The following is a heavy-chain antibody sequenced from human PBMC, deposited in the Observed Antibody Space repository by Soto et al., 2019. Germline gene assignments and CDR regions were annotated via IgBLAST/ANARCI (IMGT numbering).Heavy chain of an antibody. CDR3: ARMRGWLVRGGGGMDV. CDR2: ISYDGSNK. D-gene: IGHD6-19*01. CDR1: GFTFSSYA. Sequence: PGGSLRLSCAASGFTFSSYAMHWVRQAPGKGLEWVAVISYDGSNKYYADSVKGRFTISRDNSKNTLYLQMNSLRAEDTVFYYCARMRGWLVRGGGGMDVWGQGTTVTVSS. V-gene: IGHV3-30-3*01. J-gene: IGHJ6*02.